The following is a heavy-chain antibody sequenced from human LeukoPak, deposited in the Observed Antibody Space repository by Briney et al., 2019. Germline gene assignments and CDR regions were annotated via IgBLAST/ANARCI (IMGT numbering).Heavy chain of an antibody. CDR3: ASGGQHVGGAFGI. J-gene: IGHJ3*02. CDR1: GGSISSYY. D-gene: IGHD4-23*01. CDR2: IYYSGST. Sequence: SETLSLTCTVSGGSISSYYWSWIRQPPGKGLEWIGCIYYSGSTNYNPSLKSRVTISVDTSKNQFSLKLSSVTAADTAVYYCASGGQHVGGAFGIWGQGTMVTVSS. V-gene: IGHV4-59*08.